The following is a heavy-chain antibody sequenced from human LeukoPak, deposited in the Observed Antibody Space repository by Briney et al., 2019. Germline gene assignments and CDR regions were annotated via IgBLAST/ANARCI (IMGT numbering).Heavy chain of an antibody. CDR1: GGSISSSGSY. V-gene: IGHV4-39*07. CDR2: IYYSGST. J-gene: IGHJ4*01. D-gene: IGHD2-15*01. CDR3: ARDRDVDDFDS. Sequence: SETLSLTCTVSGGSISSSGSYWGWIRQPPGRGLEWIGSIYYSGSTYYNPSLKSRVTMSVDTSKNQFSLKLSSVTAADTAVYYCARDRDVDDFDSWGHGTLVTVSS.